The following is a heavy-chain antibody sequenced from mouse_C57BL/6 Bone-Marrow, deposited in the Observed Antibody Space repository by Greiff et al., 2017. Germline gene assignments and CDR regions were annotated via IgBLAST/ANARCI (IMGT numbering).Heavy chain of an antibody. Sequence: EVQLQQSGPELVKPGASVKISCKASGYSFTDYNMNWVKQSNGKSLEWIGVINPNYGTTSYNQKFKGKATLTVDQSSSTAYMQLNSLTSEDSAVYYCARRGITTVPEMSWYFDVWGAGTTVTVSS. CDR3: ARRGITTVPEMSWYFDV. J-gene: IGHJ1*01. D-gene: IGHD1-1*01. CDR1: GYSFTDYN. V-gene: IGHV1-39*01. CDR2: INPNYGTT.